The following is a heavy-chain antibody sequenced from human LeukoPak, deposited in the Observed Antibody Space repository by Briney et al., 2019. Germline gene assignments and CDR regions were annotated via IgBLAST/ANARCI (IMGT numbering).Heavy chain of an antibody. V-gene: IGHV1-18*01. Sequence: ASVTVSCKPSGYIFTSYGISWVRQAPGLGLEWMGWSSTYNGNTNYAQKFQGRVTMTTDTSTSTAYMELRSLRSDDTAVYYCARIDSGSYYVSPDDAFDIWGQGTMVTVSS. CDR3: ARIDSGSYYVSPDDAFDI. CDR1: GYIFTSYG. J-gene: IGHJ3*02. CDR2: SSTYNGNT. D-gene: IGHD1-26*01.